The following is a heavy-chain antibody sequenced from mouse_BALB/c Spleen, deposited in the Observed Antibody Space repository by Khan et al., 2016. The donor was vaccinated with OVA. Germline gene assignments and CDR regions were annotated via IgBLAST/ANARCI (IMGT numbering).Heavy chain of an antibody. V-gene: IGHV3-2*02. CDR3: ARGNYYGYYFDY. D-gene: IGHD1-1*01. CDR1: GYSITSGYA. CDR2: ISYSGGT. Sequence: EVQLVESGPGLVKPSQSLSLTCTVTGYSITSGYAWNWIRQFPGNKLEWMGYISYSGGTSYNPSLKSRISITRDTSKNPFFLQLNSVTTEDTATYDCARGNYYGYYFDYWGQGTPLTVSS. J-gene: IGHJ2*01.